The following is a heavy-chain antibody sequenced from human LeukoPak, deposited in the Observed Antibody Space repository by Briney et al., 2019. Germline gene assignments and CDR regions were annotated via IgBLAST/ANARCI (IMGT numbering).Heavy chain of an antibody. J-gene: IGHJ4*02. D-gene: IGHD3-22*01. V-gene: IGHV4-34*01. Sequence: SETLSLTCAVYGGSFSGYYWSWIRQPPGKGLEWIGEINHSGSTNYNPSLKSRVTISVDTSKNQFSLKLSSVTAADTAVYYCARMGDSSDYEELEDFDYWGQGTLVTVSS. CDR2: INHSGST. CDR3: ARMGDSSDYEELEDFDY. CDR1: GGSFSGYY.